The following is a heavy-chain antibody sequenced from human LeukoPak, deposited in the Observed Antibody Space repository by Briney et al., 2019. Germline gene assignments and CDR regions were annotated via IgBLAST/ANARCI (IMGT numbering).Heavy chain of an antibody. J-gene: IGHJ1*01. CDR1: GDSISGYY. Sequence: PSETLSLTCTVSGDSISGYYWSWIRQPPGKGLEYMGYIYYSGSTNYNPPLKSRVTISVDTSKNQFSLKLSSVTAADTAVYYCARGQVVAAPPEYSQHWGQGTLVPVSS. V-gene: IGHV4-59*01. CDR3: ARGQVVAAPPEYSQH. D-gene: IGHD2-15*01. CDR2: IYYSGST.